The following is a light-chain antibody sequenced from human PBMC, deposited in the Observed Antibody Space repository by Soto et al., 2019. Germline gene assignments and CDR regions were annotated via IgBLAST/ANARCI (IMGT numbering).Light chain of an antibody. J-gene: IGKJ5*01. CDR3: QQRGD. Sequence: EIVLTQSPATLSLSPGERGTLSCRASQSVSSYLAWYQQKPGQAPRLLIYDASNRATGTPARFSGSGSGTDFTLTISSLEPEDFAVYYCQQRGDFGQGTRLEIK. V-gene: IGKV3-11*01. CDR2: DAS. CDR1: QSVSSY.